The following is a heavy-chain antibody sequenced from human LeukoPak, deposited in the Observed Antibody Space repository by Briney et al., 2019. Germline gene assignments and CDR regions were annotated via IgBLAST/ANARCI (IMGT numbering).Heavy chain of an antibody. CDR3: ARAPFYYDSSGYPYFDG. CDR1: GFTISTNY. D-gene: IGHD3-22*01. V-gene: IGHV3-53*01. CDR2: MYTGGST. Sequence: GGSLRLSCAASGFTISTNYMSWVRQAPGKGLEWVSVMYTGGSTYYADSVKGRFTISRDNSKNALYLQMNSLRAEDTALYYCARAPFYYDSSGYPYFDGWGQGTLVTVSS. J-gene: IGHJ4*02.